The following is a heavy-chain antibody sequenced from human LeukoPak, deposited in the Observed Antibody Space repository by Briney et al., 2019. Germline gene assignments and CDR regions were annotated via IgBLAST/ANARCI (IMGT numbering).Heavy chain of an antibody. D-gene: IGHD3-22*01. V-gene: IGHV3-33*01. CDR3: ARDSGDTRYYYDSSGYYPGYFDF. CDR1: GFSFNTYG. Sequence: PGRSLRLACAPAGFSFNTYGIRWVRQAPGKGLGWVAIIGYEGSRKYSADSVKRRFTISRHNSKNTLYLQMNSLRAEDTAVYYCARDSGDTRYYYDSSGYYPGYFDFWGQGTPVTVSS. CDR2: IGYEGSRK. J-gene: IGHJ4*02.